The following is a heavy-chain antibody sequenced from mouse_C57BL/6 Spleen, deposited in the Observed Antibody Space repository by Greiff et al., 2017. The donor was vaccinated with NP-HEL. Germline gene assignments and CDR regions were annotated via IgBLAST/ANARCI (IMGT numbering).Heavy chain of an antibody. CDR1: GFTFSDYY. CDR2: ISNGGGST. V-gene: IGHV5-12*01. Sequence: EVQVVESGGGLVQPGGSLKLSCAASGFTFSDYYMYWVRQTPEKRLEWVAYISNGGGSTYYPDTVKGRFTISRDNAKNTLYLQMSRLKSEDTAMYYCAWENYWGQGTSVTVSS. D-gene: IGHD4-1*01. CDR3: AWENY. J-gene: IGHJ4*01.